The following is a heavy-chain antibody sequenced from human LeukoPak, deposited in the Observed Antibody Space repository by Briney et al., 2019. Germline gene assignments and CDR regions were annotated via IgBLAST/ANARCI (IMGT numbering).Heavy chain of an antibody. CDR1: GGSMSDSIT. CDR2: IHDDGRT. D-gene: IGHD6-25*01. V-gene: IGHV4/OR15-8*01. J-gene: IGHJ5*02. Sequence: SETLSLTCSVSGGSMSDSITWGWVRQPPGKGLEWLANIHDDGRTAPNPSLRSRLTISQDRSKNQFSLKVSSVTAADIAFYYCAKVLTAAGLDLWGQGILVTVSS. CDR3: AKVLTAAGLDL.